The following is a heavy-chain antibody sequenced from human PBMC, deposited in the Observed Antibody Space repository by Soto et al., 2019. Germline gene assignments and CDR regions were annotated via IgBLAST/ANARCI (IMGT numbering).Heavy chain of an antibody. V-gene: IGHV4-59*08. D-gene: IGHD3-3*01. J-gene: IGHJ6*03. CDR1: GGSISSYY. Sequence: SETLSLTCTVSGGSISSYYWSWIRQPPGKGLEWIGYIYYSGSTNYNPSLKSRVTISVDTSKNQFSLKLSSVTAADTAVYYCARHYTEWTLTRPYYYYYYMDVWGKGTTVTVSS. CDR3: ARHYTEWTLTRPYYYYYYMDV. CDR2: IYYSGST.